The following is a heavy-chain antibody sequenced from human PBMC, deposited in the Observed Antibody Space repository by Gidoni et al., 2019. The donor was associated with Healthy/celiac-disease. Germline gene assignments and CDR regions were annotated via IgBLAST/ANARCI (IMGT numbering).Heavy chain of an antibody. Sequence: DVQLVESGGGLVQPGVSLILSCAASWFTFSSNYMSWVRQAPGKGLEWVSVSYSGGSTYYEDSVKGRFTISRHNSKNTLYMKMNSRRAEETDVYYCEREVIYGSGSYYYVDYWGQGTLVTVSS. CDR1: WFTFSSNY. CDR3: EREVIYGSGSYYYVDY. V-gene: IGHV3-53*04. CDR2: SYSGGST. J-gene: IGHJ4*02. D-gene: IGHD3-10*01.